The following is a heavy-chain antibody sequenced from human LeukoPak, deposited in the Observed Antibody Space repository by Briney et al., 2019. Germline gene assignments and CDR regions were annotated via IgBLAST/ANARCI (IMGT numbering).Heavy chain of an antibody. CDR1: GYTFTSYS. CDR2: ISAYNGNT. J-gene: IGHJ4*02. CDR3: ARDARGDSPEDY. Sequence: ASVKVSCKASGYTFTSYSISWVRQAPGQGLEWMGWISAYNGNTNYAQKLQGRVTMTTDTSTSTAYMELRSLRSDDTAVYYCARDARGDSPEDYWGQGTLVTVSS. D-gene: IGHD3-10*01. V-gene: IGHV1-18*01.